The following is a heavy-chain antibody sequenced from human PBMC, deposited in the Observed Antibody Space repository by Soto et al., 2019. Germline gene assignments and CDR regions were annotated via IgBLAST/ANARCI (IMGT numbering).Heavy chain of an antibody. J-gene: IGHJ6*02. CDR2: INPSGGST. V-gene: IGHV1-46*01. D-gene: IGHD6-6*01. CDR1: GYTFTSYY. CDR3: ARHDDIAAPYYYYGMDV. Sequence: ASVKVSCKASGYTFTSYYMHWVRQAPGQGLEWMGIINPSGGSTSYAQKFQGRVTMTRDTSTSTVYMELSSLRSEDTAVYYCARHDDIAAPYYYYGMDVWGQGTTVTVSS.